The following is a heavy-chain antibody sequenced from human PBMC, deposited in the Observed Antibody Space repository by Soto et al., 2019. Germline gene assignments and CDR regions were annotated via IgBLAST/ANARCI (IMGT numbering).Heavy chain of an antibody. V-gene: IGHV1-18*01. D-gene: IGHD3-10*01. CDR3: ARINLVQGSDYYMDV. CDR2: ISAYNGNT. Sequence: ASVKVSCKASGYTFTSYGISWVRQAPGQGLEWMGWISAYNGNTNYAQKLQGRVTMTTDTSTSTAYMELRSLRSDDTAVYYCARINLVQGSDYYMDVWGKGTTVTVSS. J-gene: IGHJ6*03. CDR1: GYTFTSYG.